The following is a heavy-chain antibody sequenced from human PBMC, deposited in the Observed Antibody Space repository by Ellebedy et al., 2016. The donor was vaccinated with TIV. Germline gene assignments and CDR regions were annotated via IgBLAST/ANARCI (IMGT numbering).Heavy chain of an antibody. J-gene: IGHJ3*02. CDR3: ARERIAARPTDAFDI. Sequence: KFQGRVTITRDTSASTAYMELSSLRSEDTAVYYCARERIAARPTDAFDIWGQGTMVTVSS. V-gene: IGHV1-3*01. D-gene: IGHD6-6*01.